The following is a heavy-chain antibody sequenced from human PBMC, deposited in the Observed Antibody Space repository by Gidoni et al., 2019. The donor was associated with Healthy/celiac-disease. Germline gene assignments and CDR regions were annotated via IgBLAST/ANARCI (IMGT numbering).Heavy chain of an antibody. J-gene: IGHJ3*02. V-gene: IGHV3-23*01. Sequence: EVQLLESGGGLVQPGGSLRLSCAASGFTFSTYALSWVRPAPGKGLEWVSAIRGSGGSTYDADSVKGRFTISRDNSKNTLYLQMNSLRAEDTAVYYCAKDLRDVTPDIVVVVAATDDAFDIWGQGTMVTVSS. D-gene: IGHD2-15*01. CDR3: AKDLRDVTPDIVVVVAATDDAFDI. CDR2: IRGSGGST. CDR1: GFTFSTYA.